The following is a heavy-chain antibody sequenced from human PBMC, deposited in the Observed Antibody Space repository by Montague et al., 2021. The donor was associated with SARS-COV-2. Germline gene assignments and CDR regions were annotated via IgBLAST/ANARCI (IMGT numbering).Heavy chain of an antibody. D-gene: IGHD5-12*01. J-gene: IGHJ6*02. CDR1: GDGVSSNSAD. Sequence: CVISGDGVSSNSADWNWIRQTPSRGLEWLGKTYYRSKWYNDYAVSVKSRITINPDTSKNQLSLQLNTVTPEDTAVYYCARRSAYSDYDSGLDVWGQGTTVTVSS. CDR3: ARRSAYSDYDSGLDV. CDR2: TYYRSKWYN. V-gene: IGHV6-1*01.